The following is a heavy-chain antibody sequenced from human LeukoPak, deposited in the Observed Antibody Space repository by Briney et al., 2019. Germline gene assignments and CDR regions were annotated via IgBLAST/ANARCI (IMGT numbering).Heavy chain of an antibody. Sequence: SETLSLTCTVSGGSISNYYWTWIRQSPGTGLEWIGYIYHSGSTNYNPSLKSRVTISVDTSKNQFSLKLNSVTAADTAMYYCARDPDYWGQGTLVTVSS. CDR1: GGSISNYY. J-gene: IGHJ4*02. CDR2: IYHSGST. V-gene: IGHV4-59*01. CDR3: ARDPDY.